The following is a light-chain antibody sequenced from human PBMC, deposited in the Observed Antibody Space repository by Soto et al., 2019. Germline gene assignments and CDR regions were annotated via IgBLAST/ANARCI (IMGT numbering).Light chain of an antibody. Sequence: EIVLTQSPATLSLSPGERATLSYRASQSISSYLAWYQQKRGQAPRLLISDASNRATGIPARFSGSGSGTDFTLTISSLETEDFAVYYCQQRSSWPLTFGGGTKVEIK. CDR3: QQRSSWPLT. J-gene: IGKJ4*01. CDR2: DAS. CDR1: QSISSY. V-gene: IGKV3-11*01.